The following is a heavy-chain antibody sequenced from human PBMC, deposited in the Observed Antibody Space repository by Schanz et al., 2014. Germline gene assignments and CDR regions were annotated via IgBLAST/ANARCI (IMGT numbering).Heavy chain of an antibody. CDR2: ISVYNGDI. J-gene: IGHJ6*02. D-gene: IGHD3-16*01. V-gene: IGHV1-18*01. CDR1: GYTFSNYG. Sequence: QGLLVQSGGEVKKPGASVKISCQASGYTFSNYGISWVRQAPGQGFEWMGWISVYNGDIKYDQKFQHRVVLTKDTSTNTXXXXXRSLRSDDTAXXXXXXXVDWGYQVDYYYYGMDVWGQGTTVTVSS. CDR3: XXXVDWGYQVDYYYYGMDV.